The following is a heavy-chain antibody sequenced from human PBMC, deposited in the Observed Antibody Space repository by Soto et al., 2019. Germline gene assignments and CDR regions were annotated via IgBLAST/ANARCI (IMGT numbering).Heavy chain of an antibody. Sequence: PSLTCAVSGGSISSGGYSWSWIRQPPGKGLEWIGYIYHSGSTYYNPSLKSRVTISVDRSKNQFSLKLSSVTAADTAVYYCASGDYGFFDYWGQGTLVTVSS. CDR3: ASGDYGFFDY. CDR2: IYHSGST. V-gene: IGHV4-30-2*01. CDR1: GGSISSGGYS. J-gene: IGHJ4*02. D-gene: IGHD4-17*01.